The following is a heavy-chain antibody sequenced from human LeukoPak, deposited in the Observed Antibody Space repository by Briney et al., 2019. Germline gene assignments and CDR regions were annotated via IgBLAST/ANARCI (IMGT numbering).Heavy chain of an antibody. V-gene: IGHV1-69*13. D-gene: IGHD3-10*01. CDR3: ARENVIYGSGKWYFDY. CDR2: IIPIFGTA. Sequence: SVKVSCKASGGTFSSYAISWVRQAPGQGLEWMGGIIPIFGTANYAQEFQGRVTITADESTSTAYMELSSLRSEDTAVYYCARENVIYGSGKWYFDYWGQGTLVTVSS. CDR1: GGTFSSYA. J-gene: IGHJ4*02.